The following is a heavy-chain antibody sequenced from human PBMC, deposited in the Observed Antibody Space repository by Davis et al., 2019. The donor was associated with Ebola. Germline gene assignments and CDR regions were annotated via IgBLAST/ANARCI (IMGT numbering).Heavy chain of an antibody. V-gene: IGHV3-23*01. CDR3: VKDNYAVTIMVGAFDI. CDR1: GFIFRSYV. CDR2: FGTSGDT. J-gene: IGHJ3*02. Sequence: GESLKISCATSGFIFRSYVMSWVRQAPGKGLEWVSTFGTSGDTFYADSVKGRLSVSRDNSKNTVYLQMHSLRVEDTAIYYCVKDNYAVTIMVGAFDIWGQGTMVTVSS. D-gene: IGHD4-17*01.